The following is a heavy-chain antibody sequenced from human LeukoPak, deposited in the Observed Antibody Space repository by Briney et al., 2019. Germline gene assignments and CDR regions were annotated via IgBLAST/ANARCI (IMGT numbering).Heavy chain of an antibody. CDR1: LGTFSSYA. J-gene: IGHJ4*02. D-gene: IGHD6-19*01. CDR3: ARGSPQGWRHFDY. V-gene: IGHV1-69*06. Sequence: SVKVSCKASLGTFSSYAISWVRQAPGQGLEWMGGIIPIFGTANYAQKFQGRVTITADKSTSTAYMELSSLRSEDTAVYYCARGSPQGWRHFDYWGQGTLVTVSS. CDR2: IIPIFGTA.